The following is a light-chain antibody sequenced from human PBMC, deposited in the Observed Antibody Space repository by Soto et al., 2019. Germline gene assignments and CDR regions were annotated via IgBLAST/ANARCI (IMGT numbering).Light chain of an antibody. CDR1: QSVNSN. CDR3: QQYGGSPIT. CDR2: GAS. Sequence: EIVMTQSPATLSLSPGERATLSCRASQSVNSNLAWYQQKPGQAPRLLIHGASSRATGIPDRISGSGSGTDFTLTISRLEPEDFAVYYCQQYGGSPITFGQGTRLEIK. J-gene: IGKJ5*01. V-gene: IGKV3-20*01.